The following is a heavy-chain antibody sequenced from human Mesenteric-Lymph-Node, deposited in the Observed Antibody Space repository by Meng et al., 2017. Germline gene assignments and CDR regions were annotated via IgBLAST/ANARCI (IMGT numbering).Heavy chain of an antibody. Sequence: SVKVSCKASGGTFSSYTISWVRQAPGQGLEWMGRIIPILGIANYAQKLQGRVTITADKSTSTAYMELSSLRSEDTAVYYCARPYYYDSSGYPDAFDIWGQGTMVTVSS. V-gene: IGHV1-69*02. CDR1: GGTFSSYT. CDR2: IIPILGIA. CDR3: ARPYYYDSSGYPDAFDI. D-gene: IGHD3-22*01. J-gene: IGHJ3*02.